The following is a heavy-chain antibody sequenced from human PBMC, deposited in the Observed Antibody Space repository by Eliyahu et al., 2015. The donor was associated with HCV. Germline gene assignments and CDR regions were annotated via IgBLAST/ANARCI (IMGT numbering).Heavy chain of an antibody. CDR1: GGSISSSSYY. J-gene: IGHJ2*01. V-gene: IGHV4-39*01. CDR2: IYYSGST. Sequence: QLQLQESGPGLVKPSETLSLTCTVSGGSISSSSYYWGWIRQPPGKGLEWIGSIYYSGSTYYNPSLKSRVTISVDTSKNQFSLKLSSVTAADTAVYYCARQSNPVGATRDWYFDLWGRGTLVTVSS. CDR3: ARQSNPVGATRDWYFDL. D-gene: IGHD1-26*01.